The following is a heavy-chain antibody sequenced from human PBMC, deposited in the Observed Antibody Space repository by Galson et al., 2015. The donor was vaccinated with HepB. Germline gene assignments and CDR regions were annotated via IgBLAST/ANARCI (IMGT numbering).Heavy chain of an antibody. Sequence: SEPLSLTCTVSGGSVSSGSYYWSWIRQPPGKGLEWIGYIYYSGSTNYNPSLKSRVTISVDTSKNQFSLKLSSVTAADTAVYYCARDCRGGLAYWYFDLWGRGTLVTVSS. CDR1: GGSVSSGSYY. V-gene: IGHV4-61*01. J-gene: IGHJ2*01. CDR2: IYYSGST. CDR3: ARDCRGGLAYWYFDL.